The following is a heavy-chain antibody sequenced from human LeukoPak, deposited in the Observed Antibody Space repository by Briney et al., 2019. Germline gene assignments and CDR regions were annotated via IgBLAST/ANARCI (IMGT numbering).Heavy chain of an antibody. CDR1: GFTVSSNY. V-gene: IGHV3-66*02. D-gene: IGHD6-19*01. J-gene: IGHJ4*02. CDR3: ASSGLWIGQYYFDY. CDR2: IYSGGST. Sequence: PGGSLRLSCAASGFTVSSNYMSWVRQAPGKGLEWVSVIYSGGSTYYADSVKGRFTISRDNSKNTLYLQMNSQRAEDTAVYYCASSGLWIGQYYFDYWGQGTLVTVSS.